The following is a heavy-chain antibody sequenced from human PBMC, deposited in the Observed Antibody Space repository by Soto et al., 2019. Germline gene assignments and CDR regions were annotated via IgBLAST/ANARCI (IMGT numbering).Heavy chain of an antibody. Sequence: ASVKVSCKASGYTFNSSGISWVRQAPRQGLEWMGWISAHNGNTNNAQKLQGRVTMTTDTSTSTAYMELRSLRSDDTAVYYCARILSTSGYYRMTFDYWGQGTLVTVSS. CDR3: ARILSTSGYYRMTFDY. D-gene: IGHD3-22*01. CDR1: GYTFNSSG. J-gene: IGHJ4*02. CDR2: ISAHNGNT. V-gene: IGHV1-18*01.